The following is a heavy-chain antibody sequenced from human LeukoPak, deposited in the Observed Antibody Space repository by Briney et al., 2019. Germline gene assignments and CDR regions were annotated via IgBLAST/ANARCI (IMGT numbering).Heavy chain of an antibody. CDR3: ARLYGDYVGL. CDR2: ISSSGSTI. Sequence: PGGSLRLSCAASGFTFSSYEMNWVRQAPGKGLEWVSYISSSGSTIYYAGSVKGRFTISRDNAKNSLYLQMNSLRVEDTAVYYCARLYGDYVGLWGQGTLVTVSS. V-gene: IGHV3-48*03. J-gene: IGHJ4*02. CDR1: GFTFSSYE. D-gene: IGHD4-17*01.